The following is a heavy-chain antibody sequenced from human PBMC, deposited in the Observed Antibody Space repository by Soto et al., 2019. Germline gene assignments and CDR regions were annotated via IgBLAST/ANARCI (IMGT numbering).Heavy chain of an antibody. CDR3: ERGLLYIYSWVAYSAGKYF. Sequence: SQNVYITCAIYGGSISHSYWNWIRQPAGKGLEWMGELNHNGSTNYGPSLKSRLTISVDTTKNQFSLKLISVTAAVTAVYVCERGLLYIYSWVAYSAGKYF. CDR2: LNHNGST. V-gene: IGHV4-34*01. J-gene: IGHJ2*01. CDR1: GGSISHSY. D-gene: IGHD2-21*01.